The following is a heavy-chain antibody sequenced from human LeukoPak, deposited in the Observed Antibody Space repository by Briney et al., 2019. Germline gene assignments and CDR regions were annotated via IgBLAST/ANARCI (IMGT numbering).Heavy chain of an antibody. V-gene: IGHV4-39*07. CDR2: IYYSGST. Sequence: SETLSLTCTVSGGSISSSSYYWGWIRQPPGKGLEWIGSIYYSGSTYYNPSLKSRVTISVDTSKNQFSLKLSSVTAADTAVYYCARDSDYGSGSYYPEYFQHWGQGTLVTVSS. J-gene: IGHJ1*01. CDR1: GGSISSSSYY. D-gene: IGHD3-10*01. CDR3: ARDSDYGSGSYYPEYFQH.